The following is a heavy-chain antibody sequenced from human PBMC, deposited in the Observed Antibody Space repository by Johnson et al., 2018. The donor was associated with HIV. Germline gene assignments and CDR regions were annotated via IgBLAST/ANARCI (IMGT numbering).Heavy chain of an antibody. CDR1: GFTFSSYA. CDR2: ISRSGSTI. D-gene: IGHD2-21*02. J-gene: IGHJ3*02. V-gene: IGHV3-23*04. CDR3: AKDRRYCGGDCSVDAFDI. Sequence: VQLVESGGGLVHPGGSLRLSCVASGFTFSSYAMSWVRQAPGKGLEWVSYISRSGSTIYYADYVKGRFTISRDNPKNTLYLQMNSLRAEDTAVYYCAKDRRYCGGDCSVDAFDIWGQGTMVTVSS.